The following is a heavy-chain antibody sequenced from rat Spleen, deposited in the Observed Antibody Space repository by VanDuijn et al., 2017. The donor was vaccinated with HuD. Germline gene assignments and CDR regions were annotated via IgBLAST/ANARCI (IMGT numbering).Heavy chain of an antibody. V-gene: IGHV5-29*01. CDR2: ISYDGSST. CDR1: GFTFSNYY. D-gene: IGHD1-9*01. CDR3: ARRHYGYTDYFDY. Sequence: EVQLVESGGGLVQPGRSLKLSCTASGFTFSNYYMAWVRQAPTKGLEWVATISYDGSSTYYRDSVKGRFTFSRDNAKSTLSLQMDSLRSEDTATYYCARRHYGYTDYFDYWGQGVMVTVSS. J-gene: IGHJ2*01.